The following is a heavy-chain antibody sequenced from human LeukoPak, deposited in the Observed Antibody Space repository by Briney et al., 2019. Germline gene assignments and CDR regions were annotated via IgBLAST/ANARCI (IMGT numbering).Heavy chain of an antibody. Sequence: SSETLSHTCTVSGGSISSYYWSWIRQPPGKGLEWIGYIYYSGSTNYNPSLKSRVTISVDTSKNQFSLKLSSVTAADTAVYYCAAFTIFGVVRVSDWFDPWGQGTLVTVSS. CDR2: IYYSGST. D-gene: IGHD3-3*01. V-gene: IGHV4-59*08. CDR1: GGSISSYY. CDR3: AAFTIFGVVRVSDWFDP. J-gene: IGHJ5*02.